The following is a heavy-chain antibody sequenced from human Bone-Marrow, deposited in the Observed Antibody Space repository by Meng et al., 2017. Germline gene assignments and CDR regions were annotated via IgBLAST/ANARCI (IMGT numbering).Heavy chain of an antibody. CDR1: GYSISSGYY. D-gene: IGHD2-15*01. Sequence: SETLSLTCTVSGYSISSGYYWGWIRQPPGKGLEWIGSIYHSGSTYYNPSLKSRVTISVDTSKNPFSLKLSSVTAADTAVYYCARDRSWGVAATRGYYYGMDVWGQGTTVTVSS. J-gene: IGHJ6*02. CDR2: IYHSGST. CDR3: ARDRSWGVAATRGYYYGMDV. V-gene: IGHV4-38-2*02.